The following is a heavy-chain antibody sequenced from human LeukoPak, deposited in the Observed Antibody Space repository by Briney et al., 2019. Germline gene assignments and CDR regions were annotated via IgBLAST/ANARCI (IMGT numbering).Heavy chain of an antibody. J-gene: IGHJ4*02. CDR2: IYHSGST. V-gene: IGHV4-38-2*02. Sequence: PSETLSLTCTVSGYSISSGYYRGWIRQPPGKGLEWIGSIYHSGSTYYNPSLKSRVTISVDTSKNQFSLKLSSVTAADTAVYYCARALSKWFGELVWGYWGQGTLVTVSS. D-gene: IGHD3-10*01. CDR3: ARALSKWFGELVWGY. CDR1: GYSISSGYY.